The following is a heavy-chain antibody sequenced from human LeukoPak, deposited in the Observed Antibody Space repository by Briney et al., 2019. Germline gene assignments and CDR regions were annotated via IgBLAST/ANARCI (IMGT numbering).Heavy chain of an antibody. CDR2: ISNSGTAI. D-gene: IGHD5-18*01. Sequence: SGGSLRLSCAASGFTFSSYEMNWVRQAPGKGLEWVSYISNSGTAIYYADSVKGRFTISRDNAKSSLYLQMNSLRAEETAVYYCARAGYSMDTEYFQHWGQGTLVTVSS. CDR3: ARAGYSMDTEYFQH. V-gene: IGHV3-48*03. J-gene: IGHJ1*01. CDR1: GFTFSSYE.